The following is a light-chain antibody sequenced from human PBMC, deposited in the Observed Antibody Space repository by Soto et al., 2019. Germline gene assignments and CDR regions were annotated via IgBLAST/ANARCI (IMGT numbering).Light chain of an antibody. V-gene: IGLV1-44*01. CDR1: RSNIGSHT. Sequence: QSVLSQPPSASGTPGQRVTISCSGSRSNIGSHTVNWYRHLPGTAPKFLMYSNNQRPSGVPDRFSGSKSGTSASLAISGLQSEDEADYYCAAWDDSLNAVVFGGGTKLTVL. CDR2: SNN. J-gene: IGLJ2*01. CDR3: AAWDDSLNAVV.